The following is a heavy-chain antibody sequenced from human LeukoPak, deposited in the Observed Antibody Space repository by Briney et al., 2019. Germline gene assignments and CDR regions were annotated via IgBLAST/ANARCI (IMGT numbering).Heavy chain of an antibody. D-gene: IGHD4-17*01. V-gene: IGHV3-21*01. CDR1: GFTFSSYS. CDR2: ITATSTYI. J-gene: IGHJ4*02. CDR3: ARDLGDYGPPFDY. Sequence: GGSLRLSCAASGFTFSSYSMNWVRQAPGKGLEWVSSITATSTYIYYADSVKGRFTISRDNAKNSLYLQINSLRAEDTALYYCARDLGDYGPPFDYWGQGTLATVSS.